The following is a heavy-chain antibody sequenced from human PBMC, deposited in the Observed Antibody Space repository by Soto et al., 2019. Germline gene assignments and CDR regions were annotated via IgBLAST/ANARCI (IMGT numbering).Heavy chain of an antibody. CDR3: ASAAVAGIVYYYGMDV. D-gene: IGHD6-19*01. Sequence: QVQLVESGGGLVKPGGSLRLSCAASGFTFSDYYMSWIRQAPGKGLEWVSYISSSSSYTNYADSVKGRFTISRDNAKNSLYLQMNSLRAEDTAVYYCASAAVAGIVYYYGMDVRGQGTTVTVSS. J-gene: IGHJ6*02. CDR2: ISSSSSYT. CDR1: GFTFSDYY. V-gene: IGHV3-11*06.